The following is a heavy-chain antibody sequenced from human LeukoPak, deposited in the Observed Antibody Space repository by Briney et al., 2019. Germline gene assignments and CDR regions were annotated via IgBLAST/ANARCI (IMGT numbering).Heavy chain of an antibody. J-gene: IGHJ6*03. CDR2: IYYSGGT. CDR1: GGSISSDY. V-gene: IGHV4-59*01. Sequence: NTSETLSLTCTVSGGSISSDYWSWSRQPPGEGLEGIGDIYYSGGTNYNPSLTSRVTISVDTSKNQFSMTLSSVTAADTAVYYCARGDSGSSPRGRYYYYYMDVWGKGTTVTVSS. CDR3: ARGDSGSSPRGRYYYYYMDV. D-gene: IGHD1-26*01.